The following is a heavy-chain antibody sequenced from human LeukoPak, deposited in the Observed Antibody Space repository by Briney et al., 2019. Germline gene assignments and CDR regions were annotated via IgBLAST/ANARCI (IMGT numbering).Heavy chain of an antibody. CDR1: GFTFSSYA. J-gene: IGHJ4*02. CDR3: AKGGRGSWAGNTGD. CDR2: INFNGGRT. Sequence: GGPLRLSCAASGFTFSSYAMSWVRQAPGKGLEWVSTINFNGGRTYYADSVKGRFSVSRDNSKNTLYLQMNSLRVEDTAVYYCAKGGRGSWAGNTGDWGQGTLVSVSS. V-gene: IGHV3-23*01. D-gene: IGHD3-10*01.